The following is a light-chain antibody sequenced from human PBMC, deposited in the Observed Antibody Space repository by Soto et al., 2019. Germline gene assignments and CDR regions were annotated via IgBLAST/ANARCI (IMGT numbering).Light chain of an antibody. CDR3: QQYNSYSWT. V-gene: IGKV1-5*01. J-gene: IGKJ1*01. CDR1: QSISSW. Sequence: DIQMTQSPSTLSASVGDRVTITCRASQSISSWLAWYQQKPGKAPKLLIYDASSLESGVPSRFSGSESGTEFTLTISSLQPDDFATYYCQQYNSYSWTFGQGTKVESK. CDR2: DAS.